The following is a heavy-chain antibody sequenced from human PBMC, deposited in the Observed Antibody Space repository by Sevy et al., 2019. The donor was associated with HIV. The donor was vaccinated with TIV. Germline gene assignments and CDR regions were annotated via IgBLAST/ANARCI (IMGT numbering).Heavy chain of an antibody. J-gene: IGHJ5*02. CDR2: IYYSGST. V-gene: IGHV4-59*01. D-gene: IGHD3-3*01. CDR3: ARARNITIFGVVVGWFDP. Sequence: SLTCTVSGGSISSYYWSWIRQPPGKGLEWIGYIYYSGSTNYNPSLKSRVTISVDTSKNQFSLKLSSVTAADTAVYYCARARNITIFGVVVGWFDPWGQGTLVTVS. CDR1: GGSISSYY.